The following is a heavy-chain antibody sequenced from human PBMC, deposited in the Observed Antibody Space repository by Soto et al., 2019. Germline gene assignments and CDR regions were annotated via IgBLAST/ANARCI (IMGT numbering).Heavy chain of an antibody. CDR3: ARGGKLLWFGELAAFDI. CDR2: IFHGGST. D-gene: IGHD3-10*01. CDR1: GGSFSGYY. V-gene: IGHV4-34*09. Sequence: SETLSLTCAVYGGSFSGYYWSWLRQPPGKGLEWIGEIFHGGSTNYSPSLKSRVTISVDTSKNQFSLELSSVTAADTAVYYCARGGKLLWFGELAAFDIWGQGTMVTVSS. J-gene: IGHJ3*02.